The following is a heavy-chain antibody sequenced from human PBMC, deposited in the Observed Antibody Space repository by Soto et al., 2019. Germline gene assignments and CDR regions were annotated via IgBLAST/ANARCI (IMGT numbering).Heavy chain of an antibody. V-gene: IGHV4-34*01. CDR2: INHSGST. CDR1: GGSFSGYY. CDR3: ARGRGYGYSYGLSRVWYSDY. Sequence: PSETLSLTCAVYGGSFSGYYWSWIRQPPGKGLDWIGEINHSGSTNYNPSLKSRVTISVDTSKNQFSLKLSSVTAADTAVYYCARGRGYGYSYGLSRVWYSDYWGQGTLVTVSS. J-gene: IGHJ4*02. D-gene: IGHD5-18*01.